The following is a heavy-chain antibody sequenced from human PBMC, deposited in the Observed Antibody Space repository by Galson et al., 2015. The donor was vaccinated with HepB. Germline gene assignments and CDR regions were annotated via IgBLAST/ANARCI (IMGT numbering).Heavy chain of an antibody. J-gene: IGHJ6*02. CDR2: INPSGGST. Sequence: SVKVSCKASGHTFTSYYMHWVRQAPGQGLEWMGIINPSGGSTSYAQKFRGRVTMTRDTSTSTVYMELSSLRSEDTAVYYCATTIAAAASYGMDVWGQGTTVTVSS. D-gene: IGHD6-13*01. V-gene: IGHV1-46*01. CDR3: ATTIAAAASYGMDV. CDR1: GHTFTSYY.